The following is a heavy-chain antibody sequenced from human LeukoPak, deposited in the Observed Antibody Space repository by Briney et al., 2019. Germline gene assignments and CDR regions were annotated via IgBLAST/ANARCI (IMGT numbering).Heavy chain of an antibody. J-gene: IGHJ4*02. V-gene: IGHV1-69*13. CDR1: GYTFTSYG. CDR3: AMEASTKPVDY. D-gene: IGHD1-26*01. CDR2: IIPIFGTA. Sequence: SVKVSCKASGYTFTSYGISWVRQAPGRGLEWMGGIIPIFGTANYAQKFQGRVTITAEESTSTAYMELSSLRSEDTAVYYCAMEASTKPVDYWGQGTLVTVSS.